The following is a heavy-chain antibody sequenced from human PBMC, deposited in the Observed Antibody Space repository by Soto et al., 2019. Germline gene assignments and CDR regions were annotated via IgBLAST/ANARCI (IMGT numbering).Heavy chain of an antibody. Sequence: SETLSLTCTVSGGSISSYYWSWIRQPPGKGLEWIGYIYYSGSTNYNPSLKSRVTISVDTSKNQFSLKLSSVTAADTAVYYCARHGFTGWLSEYNWFDPWGQGTLVTVSS. J-gene: IGHJ5*02. V-gene: IGHV4-59*08. CDR3: ARHGFTGWLSEYNWFDP. CDR1: GGSISSYY. CDR2: IYYSGST. D-gene: IGHD3-22*01.